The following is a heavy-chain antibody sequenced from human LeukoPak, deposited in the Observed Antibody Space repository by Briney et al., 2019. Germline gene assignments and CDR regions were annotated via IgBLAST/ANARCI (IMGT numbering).Heavy chain of an antibody. Sequence: GASVKVSCKASGYSFTSHYMHWVRQAPGQGLEWLGLINPSGGSTSYAQKFQGRVTMTRDMSTSTVYMELSSLRSEDTAVYYCAREFLVNRFDYWGQGTLVTVSS. CDR2: INPSGGST. D-gene: IGHD4-23*01. J-gene: IGHJ4*02. CDR3: AREFLVNRFDY. V-gene: IGHV1-46*01. CDR1: GYSFTSHY.